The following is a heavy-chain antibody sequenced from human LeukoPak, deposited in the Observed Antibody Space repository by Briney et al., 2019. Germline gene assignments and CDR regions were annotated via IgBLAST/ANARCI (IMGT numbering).Heavy chain of an antibody. D-gene: IGHD3-10*01. CDR2: ISYGGSNK. Sequence: GGSLRLSCAASGFTLSSYGMHWVRQAPGKGLEWVAVISYGGSNKYYADSVKGRFTISRDNSKNTLYLQMNSLRAEDTAVYYCAKAQRVRGVTIDYWGQGTLVTVCS. J-gene: IGHJ4*02. CDR3: AKAQRVRGVTIDY. CDR1: GFTLSSYG. V-gene: IGHV3-30*18.